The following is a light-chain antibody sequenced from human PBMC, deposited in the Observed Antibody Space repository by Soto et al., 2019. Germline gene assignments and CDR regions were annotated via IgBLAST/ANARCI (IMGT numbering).Light chain of an antibody. CDR2: GNS. Sequence: QSVLTQPPSVSGAPGQRVTISCTVSSSNIGAGYDVHWYQQLPGTAPKLLMYGNSNRPSGVPDRFSGSKSGTSASLAITGLQAEDEADYYCQSYDTSLSVVFGGGTKLTVL. CDR3: QSYDTSLSVV. J-gene: IGLJ2*01. CDR1: SSNIGAGYD. V-gene: IGLV1-40*01.